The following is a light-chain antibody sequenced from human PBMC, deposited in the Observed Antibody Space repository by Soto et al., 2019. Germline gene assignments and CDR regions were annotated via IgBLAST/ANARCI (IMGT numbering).Light chain of an antibody. CDR3: QAWDDTSGVV. V-gene: IGLV3-1*01. CDR2: LDT. J-gene: IGLJ2*01. CDR1: NLGDRY. Sequence: SYELTQPPSVSVSPGQTASITCSGANLGDRYASWYQQKPGQSPVLVIYLDTKRPSGIPERFSGSNSGNTATLTISGTQAMDEADYYCQAWDDTSGVVFGGGTKLTVL.